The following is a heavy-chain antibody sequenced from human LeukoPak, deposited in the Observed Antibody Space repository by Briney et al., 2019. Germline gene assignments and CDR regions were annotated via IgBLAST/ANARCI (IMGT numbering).Heavy chain of an antibody. CDR2: IYYSGTT. CDR1: GGSISYYY. D-gene: IGHD4-17*01. J-gene: IGHJ6*02. V-gene: IGHV4-59*01. CDR3: ARGDPQTTVPEGMDV. Sequence: TSETLSLTCTVSGGSISYYYWSWIRQSPGKGLEWIGYIYYSGTTNYNPSLKSRVTISVDTSKNQFSLQLRSVTAADTAVYYCARGDPQTTVPEGMDVWGQGTTVTVSS.